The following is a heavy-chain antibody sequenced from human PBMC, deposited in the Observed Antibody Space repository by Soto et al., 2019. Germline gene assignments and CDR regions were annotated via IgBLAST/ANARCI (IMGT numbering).Heavy chain of an antibody. V-gene: IGHV1-18*04. Sequence: ASVKVSCKASDYTFTSYGISWVRQAPGQGLEWMGWISAYNGNTNYAQKLQGRVTMTTDTSKSTAYMELRSLRSDDTAVYYCARVDIVVVPAATSYYYYGMDVWGQGTTVTVSS. CDR3: ARVDIVVVPAATSYYYYGMDV. CDR2: ISAYNGNT. D-gene: IGHD2-2*01. CDR1: DYTFTSYG. J-gene: IGHJ6*02.